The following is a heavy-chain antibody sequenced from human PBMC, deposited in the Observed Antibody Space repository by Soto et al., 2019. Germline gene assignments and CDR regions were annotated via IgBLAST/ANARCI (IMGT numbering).Heavy chain of an antibody. CDR1: GGSISTSAYY. CDR3: ASRVEGLYSGNDRYYFDY. Sequence: SETLSLTCTVSGGSISTSAYYWGWVRQPPGKGLEWIGTIYYSGTSYHNPSLKSRVTISVDTSKNQFSLTLTSVTAADTAVYYCASRVEGLYSGNDRYYFDYWGQGTLVTVSS. J-gene: IGHJ4*02. V-gene: IGHV4-39*01. D-gene: IGHD5-12*01. CDR2: IYYSGTS.